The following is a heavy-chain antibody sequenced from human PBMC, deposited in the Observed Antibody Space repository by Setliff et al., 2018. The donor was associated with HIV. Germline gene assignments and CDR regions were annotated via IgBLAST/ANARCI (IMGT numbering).Heavy chain of an antibody. CDR3: ARAVVPPRSRGFDL. D-gene: IGHD2-15*01. CDR2: INYSGST. CDR1: GGSINTY. Sequence: SETLSLTCTGSGGSINTYWSWIRQPPGKGLEWIGYINYSGSTYYNPFLKSRVTISVDTSKNQFTLKLSSVTAADTAIYYCARAVVPPRSRGFDLWGQGTMVTVSS. J-gene: IGHJ3*01. V-gene: IGHV4-59*12.